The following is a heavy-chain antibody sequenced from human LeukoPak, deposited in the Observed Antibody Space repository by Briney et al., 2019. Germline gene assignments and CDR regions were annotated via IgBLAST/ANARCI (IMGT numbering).Heavy chain of an antibody. D-gene: IGHD6-19*01. CDR3: ARAGPGSGWYFDY. Sequence: ASVKVSCKASGYDFTSVGITWVRRAPGQGLEWMGWISPYNGNTRYAQKFQGRVAMTTDTSTITAYMELRGLRFNDTAVYYCARAGPGSGWYFDYWGQGTLVTVSS. J-gene: IGHJ4*02. CDR2: ISPYNGNT. CDR1: GYDFTSVG. V-gene: IGHV1-18*01.